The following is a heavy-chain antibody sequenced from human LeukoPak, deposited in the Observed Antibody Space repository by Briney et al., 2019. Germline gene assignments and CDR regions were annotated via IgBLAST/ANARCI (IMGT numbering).Heavy chain of an antibody. CDR1: GFPFRSYS. V-gene: IGHV3-7*03. J-gene: IGHJ4*02. CDR2: IKPDGTTK. D-gene: IGHD6-13*01. Sequence: GGSLRLSCAASGFPFRSYSMTWVRQAPGKGLEWVANIKPDGTTKFYVDSVKGRFTISRDNALNSLYLQMNSLRAEDTAIYYCARSIPYGTTWYGRSDYWGQGTLVTVSS. CDR3: ARSIPYGTTWYGRSDY.